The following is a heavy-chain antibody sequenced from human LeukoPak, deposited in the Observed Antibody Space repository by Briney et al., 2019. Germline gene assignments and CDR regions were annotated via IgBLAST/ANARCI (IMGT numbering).Heavy chain of an antibody. CDR2: IIPIFGTA. D-gene: IGHD3-22*01. CDR1: GGTFSSYA. J-gene: IGHJ4*02. V-gene: IGHV1-69*05. CDR3: ASGYYYDSSGYCDY. Sequence: GASVKVSCKASGGTFSSYAISWVRQAPEQGLEWMGRIIPIFGTANYAQKFQGRVTITTDESTSTAYMELSSLRSEDTAVYYCASGYYYDSSGYCDYWGQGTLVTVSS.